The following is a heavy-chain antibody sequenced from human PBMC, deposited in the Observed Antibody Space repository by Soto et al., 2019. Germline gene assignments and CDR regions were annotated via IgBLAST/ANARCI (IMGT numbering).Heavy chain of an antibody. J-gene: IGHJ5*02. V-gene: IGHV6-1*01. D-gene: IGHD6-13*01. CDR3: AGEVIAAAGTGWFDP. CDR2: TYYRSKWYN. CDR1: GDSVSSNSAA. Sequence: KQSQTLSLTCAISGDSVSSNSAAWNWIRQSPSRGLEWLGRTYYRSKWYNDYAVSVKSRITINPDTSKNQFSLQLNSVTPEDTAVYYCAGEVIAAAGTGWFDPWGQGTLVTVSS.